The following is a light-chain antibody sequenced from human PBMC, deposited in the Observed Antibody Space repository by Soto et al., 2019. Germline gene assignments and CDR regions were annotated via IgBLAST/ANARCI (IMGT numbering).Light chain of an antibody. CDR1: TSNIGSNY. V-gene: IGLV1-47*01. CDR2: RND. CDR3: AAWDDSLRGLI. J-gene: IGLJ2*01. Sequence: QPVLTQPPSASGTPGQRVTISCSGSTSNIGSNYLYWYQRLPGTAPKLLISRNDQRPSGVPDRFSGSKSGTSASLAISGLRSEDEADYYCAAWDDSLRGLIFGGGTKLTVI.